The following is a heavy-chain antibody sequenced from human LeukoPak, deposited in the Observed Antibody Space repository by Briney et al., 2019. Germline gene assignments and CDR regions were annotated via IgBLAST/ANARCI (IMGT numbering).Heavy chain of an antibody. D-gene: IGHD3-10*01. CDR3: PGRRLTRDPRGVKF. V-gene: IGHV4-61*02. Sequence: PSETLSLTCNVSGDSINDAFFYWSWIRQPAGQGLEWIGRVYGSGTINYNPSLHTRVTIVLDTSKKQFCLTLNSVIAADTAVYYFPGRRLTRDPRGVKFWSQGTRVTVSS. J-gene: IGHJ4*02. CDR1: GDSINDAFFY. CDR2: VYGSGTI.